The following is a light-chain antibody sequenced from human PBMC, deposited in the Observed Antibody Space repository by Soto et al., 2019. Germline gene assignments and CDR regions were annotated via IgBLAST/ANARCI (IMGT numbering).Light chain of an antibody. Sequence: IGMTQSPATLSVSPGERATLSCRASQSFSSTYLAWYQQKPGQAPRLLIYGASSRATGIPDRFSGGGSGTDFSLTISRLDPEDFAVYYCQQYSSSPITFGQGTRLEI. J-gene: IGKJ5*01. V-gene: IGKV3-20*01. CDR3: QQYSSSPIT. CDR1: QSFSSTY. CDR2: GAS.